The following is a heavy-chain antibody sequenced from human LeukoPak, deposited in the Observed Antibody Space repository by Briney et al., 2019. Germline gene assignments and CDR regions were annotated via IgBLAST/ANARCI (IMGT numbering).Heavy chain of an antibody. D-gene: IGHD5-18*01. V-gene: IGHV4-4*07. CDR3: ARSRGTTLVTRFDY. CDR2: INTSGST. J-gene: IGHJ4*02. Sequence: SETLSLTCTVSGGSISNYYWSWIRQPAGKGLEWIGRINTSGSTDYNPSLKSRVTMSVDTSENQFSLNLRSLTAADTAVYYCARSRGTTLVTRFDYWGQGTLVTVSS. CDR1: GGSISNYY.